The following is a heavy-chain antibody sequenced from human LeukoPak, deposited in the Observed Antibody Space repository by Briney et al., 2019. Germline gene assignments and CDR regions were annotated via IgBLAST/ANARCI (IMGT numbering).Heavy chain of an antibody. CDR2: INSDGSST. CDR3: ARVAERWLHGYRFDAFDI. D-gene: IGHD5-24*01. J-gene: IGHJ3*02. V-gene: IGHV3-74*01. Sequence: PGGSLRLSCAASGFTFSSYWMHWVRQAPGKGLVWVSRINSDGSSTSYADSVKGRFSISRDNAKNTLYLQMNSLRAEDTAVYYCARVAERWLHGYRFDAFDIWGQGTMVTVSS. CDR1: GFTFSSYW.